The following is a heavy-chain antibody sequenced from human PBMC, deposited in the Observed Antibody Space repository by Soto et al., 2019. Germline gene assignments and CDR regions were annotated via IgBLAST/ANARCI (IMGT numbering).Heavy chain of an antibody. D-gene: IGHD6-13*01. CDR2: IYYSGST. CDR3: ARDKRMYSSRWYSDYFHY. V-gene: IGHV4-30-4*01. CDR1: GGSISSGDYY. J-gene: IGHJ4*02. Sequence: TLSLTCTVPGGSISSGDYYWSWIRQPPGKGLEWIGYIYYSGSTYYNPSLKSRVTISVDTSKNQFSLKLSSVTAADTAVYYCARDKRMYSSRWYSDYFHYWGQGTLVTGSS.